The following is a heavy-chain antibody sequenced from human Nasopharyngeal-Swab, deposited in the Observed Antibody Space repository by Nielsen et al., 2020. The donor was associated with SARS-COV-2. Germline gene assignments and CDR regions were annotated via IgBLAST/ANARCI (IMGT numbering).Heavy chain of an antibody. CDR1: GFTFSSYS. J-gene: IGHJ4*02. Sequence: GESLKISCAASGFTFSSYSMNWVRQAPGKGPEWVSSISSSSSYIYYADSVKGRFTISRDNAKNSLYLQMNSLRAEDTAVYYCARAEGGLYAPDYWGQGTLVTVSS. D-gene: IGHD2-8*01. CDR2: ISSSSSYI. V-gene: IGHV3-21*01. CDR3: ARAEGGLYAPDY.